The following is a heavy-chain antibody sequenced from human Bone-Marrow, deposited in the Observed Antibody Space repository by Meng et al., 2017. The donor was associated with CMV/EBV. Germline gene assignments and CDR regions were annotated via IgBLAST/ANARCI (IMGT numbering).Heavy chain of an antibody. CDR3: ARAKITMVRGGNWFDP. V-gene: IGHV1-2*02. CDR2: INPNSGGT. CDR1: GYTFTGYY. J-gene: IGHJ5*01. Sequence: ASVKVSCKASGYTFTGYYMHWVRQAPGQGLEWMGWINPNSGGTNYAQKFQGRVTMTRDTSISTAYMELSRLRSDDTAVYYCARAKITMVRGGNWFDPWGQGTRVTVSS. D-gene: IGHD3-10*01.